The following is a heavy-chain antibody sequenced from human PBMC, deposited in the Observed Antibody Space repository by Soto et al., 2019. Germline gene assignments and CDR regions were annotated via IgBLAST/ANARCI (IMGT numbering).Heavy chain of an antibody. D-gene: IGHD3-22*01. CDR3: ARDPNDSSAYYHHYYYGMDV. Sequence: QIPLMQSGAEVKKPGASVKVSCKASGYTFTSYGIHWVRQAPGQRLEWTGWINAGNGNTKYSEKFQGRVTITRDTSASTGYLELSSLRSEDTAVYYCARDPNDSSAYYHHYYYGMDVWGQGTTVTVSS. V-gene: IGHV1-3*01. CDR1: GYTFTSYG. CDR2: INAGNGNT. J-gene: IGHJ6*02.